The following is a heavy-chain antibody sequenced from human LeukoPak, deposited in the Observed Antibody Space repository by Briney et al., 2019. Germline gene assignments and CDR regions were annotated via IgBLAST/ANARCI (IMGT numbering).Heavy chain of an antibody. CDR2: ISGSGGST. J-gene: IGHJ4*02. Sequence: GGSLRLSCAASGFTFSSYAVSWVRQAPGKGLEWVSSISGSGGSTYSADSVKGRFTISRDNSKNTLYLQMNSLRAEDTALYYCAKDRSCTNDICHGDFDYWGQGTLVTVSS. D-gene: IGHD2-8*01. V-gene: IGHV3-23*01. CDR3: AKDRSCTNDICHGDFDY. CDR1: GFTFSSYA.